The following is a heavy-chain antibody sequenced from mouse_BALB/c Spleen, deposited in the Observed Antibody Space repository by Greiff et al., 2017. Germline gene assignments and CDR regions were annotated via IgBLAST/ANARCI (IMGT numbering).Heavy chain of an antibody. CDR1: GFTFSSYW. J-gene: IGHJ3*01. Sequence: EVQLQESGGGLVQPGGSMKLSCVASGFTFSSYWMSWVRQSPEKGLEWVAEIRLKSDNYATHYAESVKGKFTISRDDSKSRLYLQMNSLRAEDTGIYYCTRDDAWFAYWGQGTLVTVSA. D-gene: IGHD2-12*01. CDR3: TRDDAWFAY. CDR2: IRLKSDNYAT. V-gene: IGHV6-6*02.